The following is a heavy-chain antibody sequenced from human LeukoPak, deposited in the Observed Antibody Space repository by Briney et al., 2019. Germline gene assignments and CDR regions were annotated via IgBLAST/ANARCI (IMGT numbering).Heavy chain of an antibody. CDR3: AREEANY. D-gene: IGHD5-12*01. V-gene: IGHV3-7*01. CDR2: IKEDGSEK. CDR1: GFDFSRYW. Sequence: GGSLRLSCAASGFDFSRYWMTWVRQAPGKGLECVANIKEDGSEKQYVDSVKSRFTISRDNAKHSLYLQMNNLRAEDTAVYYCAREEANYWGQGTLVTVSS. J-gene: IGHJ4*02.